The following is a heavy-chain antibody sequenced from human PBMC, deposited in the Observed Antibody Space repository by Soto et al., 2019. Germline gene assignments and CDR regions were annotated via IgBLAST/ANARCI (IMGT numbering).Heavy chain of an antibody. CDR2: ISAYNGNT. CDR1: GYTFTSYG. D-gene: IGHD4-17*01. V-gene: IGHV1-18*01. CDR3: ARATTVTTEPTGYYYMDV. Sequence: QVQLVQSGAEVKKPGASVKVSCKASGYTFTSYGISWVRQAPGQGLECMGWISAYNGNTNYAQKLQGRVTMTTDTSTSTAYMELRSLRSDDTAVYYCARATTVTTEPTGYYYMDVWGKGTTVTVSS. J-gene: IGHJ6*03.